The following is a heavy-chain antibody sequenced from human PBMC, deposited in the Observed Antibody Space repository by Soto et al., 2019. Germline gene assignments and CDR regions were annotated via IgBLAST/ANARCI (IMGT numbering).Heavy chain of an antibody. CDR2: IKSKTDGGTT. J-gene: IGHJ6*02. Sequence: GSLRLSCAASGFTFSNAWMSWVRQAPGKGLEWVGRIKSKTDGGTTDYAAPVKGRFTISRDDSKNTLYLQMNSLKTEDTAVYYCTTSGPSDFWSGSVTFYGMDVWGQGTTVTVSS. CDR1: GFTFSNAW. V-gene: IGHV3-15*01. D-gene: IGHD3-3*01. CDR3: TTSGPSDFWSGSVTFYGMDV.